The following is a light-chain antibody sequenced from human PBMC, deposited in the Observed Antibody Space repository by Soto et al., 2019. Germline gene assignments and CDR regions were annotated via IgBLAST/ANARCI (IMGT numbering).Light chain of an antibody. J-gene: IGKJ5*01. V-gene: IGKV3-20*01. Sequence: EIVMTQSPATLSVSPGERATLSCRASQSVSSNLAWYQQNRGQAPRLLIYASSNRATGIADRCSGSASGADFTLTIDRLEPEDFADYYWQLYGTSRPFGQGTRLEIK. CDR2: ASS. CDR3: QLYGTSRP. CDR1: QSVSSN.